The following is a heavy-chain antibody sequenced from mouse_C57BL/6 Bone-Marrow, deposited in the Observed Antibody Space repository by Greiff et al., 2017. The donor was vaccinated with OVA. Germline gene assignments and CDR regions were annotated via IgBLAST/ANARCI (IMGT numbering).Heavy chain of an antibody. CDR3: ARWGLTGTEFAY. CDR1: GYTFTNYW. D-gene: IGHD4-1*01. V-gene: IGHV1-63*01. J-gene: IGHJ3*01. CDR2: IYPGGGYT. Sequence: QVHVKQSGAELVRPGTSVKMSCKASGYTFTNYWIGWAKQRPGHGLEWIGDIYPGGGYTNYNEKFKGKATLTADKSSSTAYMQFSSLTSEDSAIYYCARWGLTGTEFAYWGQGTLVTVSA.